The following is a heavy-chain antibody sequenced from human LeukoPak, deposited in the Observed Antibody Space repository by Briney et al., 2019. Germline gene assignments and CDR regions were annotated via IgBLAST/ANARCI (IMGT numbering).Heavy chain of an antibody. V-gene: IGHV3-66*01. Sequence: GSLRLSCAASGFTVSSNYMSWVRQAPGKGLEWVSVIYSGGSTYYADSVKGRFTISRDNSKNTLYLQMNSLRAEDTAVYYCARVSPIYGMDVWGQGTTVTVSS. CDR3: ARVSPIYGMDV. D-gene: IGHD2-21*01. J-gene: IGHJ6*02. CDR1: GFTVSSNY. CDR2: IYSGGST.